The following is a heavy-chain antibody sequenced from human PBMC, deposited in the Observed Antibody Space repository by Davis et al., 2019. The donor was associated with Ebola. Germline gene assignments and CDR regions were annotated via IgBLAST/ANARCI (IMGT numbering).Heavy chain of an antibody. J-gene: IGHJ5*02. D-gene: IGHD1-14*01. V-gene: IGHV4-34*01. CDR1: GGSLSNYY. CDR3: ARFQPEESYGLLFLMLGSLDP. Sequence: SETLSLTCAVYGGSLSNYYWSWSRQPPGKGLEWIGEIHPSGSSFYNPALQGRVTISLDTSNNQVSLNLRSVTAADTAVYYCARFQPEESYGLLFLMLGSLDPWGQGTLVTVSS. CDR2: IHPSGSS.